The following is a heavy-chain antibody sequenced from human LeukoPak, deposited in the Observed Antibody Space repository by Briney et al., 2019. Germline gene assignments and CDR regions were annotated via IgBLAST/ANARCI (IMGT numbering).Heavy chain of an antibody. J-gene: IGHJ4*02. D-gene: IGHD3-22*01. CDR2: ISSDGSST. CDR3: LRMGSSAYTLI. V-gene: IGHV3-74*01. CDR1: GFTFSNYW. Sequence: GGSLRLSCAASGFTFSNYWMHWVRQAPGKGLVWVSRISSDGSSTSYADSVKGRFTVSRDNAKNTLYLQMNSLRAEDTAVYYCLRMGSSAYTLIWGQGTLVTVSS.